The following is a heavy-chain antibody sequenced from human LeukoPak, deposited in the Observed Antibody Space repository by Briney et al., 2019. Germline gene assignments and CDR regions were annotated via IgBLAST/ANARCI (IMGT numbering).Heavy chain of an antibody. Sequence: PSETLSFTCTVSGGSISSHYWSWIRKPPGKGLEWIGYIYYSGSTNYNPSRKSRVTISVDTSKNQFSLKLSSVTAADTAVYYCAAGAGIGWKTYYMDVWGKGTTVTVSS. CDR1: GGSISSHY. J-gene: IGHJ6*03. D-gene: IGHD6-19*01. V-gene: IGHV4-59*11. CDR3: AAGAGIGWKTYYMDV. CDR2: IYYSGST.